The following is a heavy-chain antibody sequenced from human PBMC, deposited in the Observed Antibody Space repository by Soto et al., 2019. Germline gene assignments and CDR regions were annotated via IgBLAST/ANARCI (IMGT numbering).Heavy chain of an antibody. CDR1: GFTFSSYW. D-gene: IGHD3-3*01. Sequence: GGALRLSCAASGFTFSSYWMHWVRQAAGKGLGGVSRINSDGSRTSYADSVKGRFTISRDNAKNTLYLQMNSLRAEDTAVYYCARTTYDFWSGYYLYGMDVWGQGTTVTVSS. J-gene: IGHJ6*02. CDR3: ARTTYDFWSGYYLYGMDV. V-gene: IGHV3-74*01. CDR2: INSDGSRT.